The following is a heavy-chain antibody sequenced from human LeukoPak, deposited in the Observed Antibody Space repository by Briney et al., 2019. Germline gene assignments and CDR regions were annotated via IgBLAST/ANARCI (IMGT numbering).Heavy chain of an antibody. J-gene: IGHJ4*02. CDR1: GFTFSNYW. V-gene: IGHV3-7*01. CDR3: ASEARSLEWLSQ. Sequence: GGSLRLSRAASGFTFSNYWMSWVRQAPGKGLEWVANIKQDGSEKNYVDSVKGRFTISRDNAKNSLYLQMNSLRAEDTAVYYCASEARSLEWLSQGGQGALVTVSS. D-gene: IGHD3-3*01. CDR2: IKQDGSEK.